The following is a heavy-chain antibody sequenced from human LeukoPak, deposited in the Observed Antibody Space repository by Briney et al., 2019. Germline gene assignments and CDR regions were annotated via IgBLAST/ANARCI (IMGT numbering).Heavy chain of an antibody. CDR2: ISAYNGNT. CDR1: GYTFTSYG. V-gene: IGHV1-18*01. J-gene: IGHJ3*02. CDR3: AVGTGDHPPDAFHI. D-gene: IGHD7-27*01. Sequence: ASVKVSCKASGYTFTSYGISWVRQAPGQGLEWMGRISAYNGNTNYAQKLQGRVTMTTDTSTSTAYMELRSLRSDDTAVYYCAVGTGDHPPDAFHIWGQGTMVTVSS.